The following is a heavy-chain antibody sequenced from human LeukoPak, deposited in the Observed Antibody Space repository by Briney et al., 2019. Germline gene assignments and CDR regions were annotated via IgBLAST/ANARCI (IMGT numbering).Heavy chain of an antibody. J-gene: IGHJ4*02. Sequence: GGSLRLSCAASGFTFSSYGMHGVRQAPGKGLEWVAVISYDGSNKYYADSVKGRFTISRDNSKNTLYLQMNSLRAEDTAVYYCAKNGDCSGGSCSYYFDYWGQGTLVTVSS. CDR2: ISYDGSNK. CDR1: GFTFSSYG. D-gene: IGHD2-15*01. V-gene: IGHV3-30*18. CDR3: AKNGDCSGGSCSYYFDY.